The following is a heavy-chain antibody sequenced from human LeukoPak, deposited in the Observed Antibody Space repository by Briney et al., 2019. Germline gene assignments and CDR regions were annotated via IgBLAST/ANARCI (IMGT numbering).Heavy chain of an antibody. D-gene: IGHD1-1*01. CDR2: IGDNGVDR. Sequence: PGGSLRLSCAASGFTFNKYAMTWVRQAPGKGLEWVSAIGDNGVDRKYADSVKGQFTISRDNSKNTLYLQMNSLRAEDTAIYYCGRDWKLDYWGQGTLVTVSS. V-gene: IGHV3-23*01. CDR1: GFTFNKYA. J-gene: IGHJ4*02. CDR3: GRDWKLDY.